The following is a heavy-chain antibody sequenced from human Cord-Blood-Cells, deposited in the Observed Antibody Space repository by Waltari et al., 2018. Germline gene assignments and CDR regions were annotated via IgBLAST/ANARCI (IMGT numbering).Heavy chain of an antibody. CDR3: AADPLTGTTDY. Sequence: QMQLVQSGPEVKKPGTSVKVSCKASGFTFTSSAVQWVRQARGQRLEWIGWIVVCNGNTNYAQKFQERVTITRDMSTSTAYMELSSLRSEDTAVYYCAADPLTGTTDYWGQGTLVTVSS. V-gene: IGHV1-58*01. CDR1: GFTFTSSA. J-gene: IGHJ4*02. CDR2: IVVCNGNT. D-gene: IGHD1-7*01.